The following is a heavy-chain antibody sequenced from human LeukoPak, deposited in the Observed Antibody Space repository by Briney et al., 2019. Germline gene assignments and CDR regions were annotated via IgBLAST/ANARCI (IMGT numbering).Heavy chain of an antibody. CDR1: GYTFTSYD. D-gene: IGHD3-3*01. J-gene: IGHJ4*02. V-gene: IGHV1-8*03. Sequence: GASAKVSCKASGYTFTSYDTNWVRQATGQGLEWMGWMNPNSGNTGYAQKFQGRVTITRNTSISTAYMELSSLRSEDTAVYYCANGRGLRFLERWGQGTLVTVSS. CDR3: ANGRGLRFLER. CDR2: MNPNSGNT.